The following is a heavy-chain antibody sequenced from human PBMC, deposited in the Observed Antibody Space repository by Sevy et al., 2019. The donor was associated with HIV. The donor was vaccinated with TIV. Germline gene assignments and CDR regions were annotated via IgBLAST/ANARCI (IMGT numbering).Heavy chain of an antibody. CDR3: ARSSSAYPYHFDY. Sequence: SETLSLTCAVSGGSISSDLYSWNWIRQPPGKGLEWIGYIFHSGNTYYNPSLKSRVTISIDRSKNQFSLNLSSVTAADTAVYYCARSSSAYPYHFDYWGQGTLVTVSS. V-gene: IGHV4-30-2*01. CDR1: GGSISSDLYS. CDR2: IFHSGNT. J-gene: IGHJ4*02.